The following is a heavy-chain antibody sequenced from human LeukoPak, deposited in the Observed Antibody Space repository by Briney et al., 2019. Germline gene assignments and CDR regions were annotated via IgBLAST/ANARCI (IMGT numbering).Heavy chain of an antibody. V-gene: IGHV3-9*03. Sequence: GRSLRLSCAASGFSFGDYAMHWVRQAPGKGLEWVAGVNWNSAYIGYGDSMKGRVTIYRDNAKKSLYLQMNGLRVEDMALYYCAKDRAEFGASRSYAFDVWGQGTMVTVSS. CDR2: VNWNSAYI. CDR3: AKDRAEFGASRSYAFDV. CDR1: GFSFGDYA. D-gene: IGHD3-10*01. J-gene: IGHJ3*01.